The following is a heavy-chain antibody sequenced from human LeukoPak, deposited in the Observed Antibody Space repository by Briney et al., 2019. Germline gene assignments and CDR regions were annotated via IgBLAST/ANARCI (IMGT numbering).Heavy chain of an antibody. CDR1: EFTFSTYW. D-gene: IGHD2-2*01. J-gene: IGHJ5*02. CDR2: ISGSGGST. CDR3: ARASSTGPDNWFDP. V-gene: IGHV3-23*01. Sequence: GGSLRLSCAASEFTFSTYWMHWVRQAPGKGLEWVSGISGSGGSTYYADSVKGRFTISRDNSKNTLYLQMNSLRAEDTAVYYCARASSTGPDNWFDPWGQGTLVTVSS.